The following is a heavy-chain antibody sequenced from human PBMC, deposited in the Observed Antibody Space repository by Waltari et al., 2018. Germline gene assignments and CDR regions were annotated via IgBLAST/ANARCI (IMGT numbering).Heavy chain of an antibody. CDR3: VRDPRFGYCSSTSCHDY. J-gene: IGHJ4*02. D-gene: IGHD2-2*01. CDR2: IYHSGST. Sequence: QVQLQESGPGLVKPSETLSLTCTVSGYSISSGYYWGWIRQPPGKGLEWIGSIYHSGSTYYNPSLKSRVTISVDTSKNQFSLKLSSVTAADTAVYYCVRDPRFGYCSSTSCHDYWGQGTLVTVSS. V-gene: IGHV4-38-2*02. CDR1: GYSISSGYY.